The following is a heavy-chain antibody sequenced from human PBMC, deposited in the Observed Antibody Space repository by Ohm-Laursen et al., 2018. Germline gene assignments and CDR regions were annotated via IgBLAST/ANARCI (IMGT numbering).Heavy chain of an antibody. CDR1: GLTFSTYD. Sequence: SLRLSCAASGLTFSTYDMNWVRQAPGKGLEWVSGISWNSGSIGYADSVKGRFTISRDNAKNSLYLQMNSLRAEDTALYYCAKGDYGDSVFDYWGQGTLVTVSS. CDR3: AKGDYGDSVFDY. D-gene: IGHD4-17*01. CDR2: ISWNSGSI. V-gene: IGHV3-9*01. J-gene: IGHJ4*02.